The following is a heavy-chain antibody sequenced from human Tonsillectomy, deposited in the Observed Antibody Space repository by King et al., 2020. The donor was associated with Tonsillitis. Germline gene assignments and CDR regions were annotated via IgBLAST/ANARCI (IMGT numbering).Heavy chain of an antibody. CDR1: GFTFSSYA. CDR3: AGKIYCSGGSCYSDDYYYGMDV. J-gene: IGHJ6*02. CDR2: ISYDGSNK. V-gene: IGHV3-30*04. D-gene: IGHD2-15*01. Sequence: VQLVESGGGVVQPERSLRLSCAASGFTFSSYAMHWVRQAPGKGLEWVAVISYDGSNKYYADSVKGRFTISRDNSKNTLYLQMNSLRAEDTAVYYCAGKIYCSGGSCYSDDYYYGMDVWGQGTTVTVSS.